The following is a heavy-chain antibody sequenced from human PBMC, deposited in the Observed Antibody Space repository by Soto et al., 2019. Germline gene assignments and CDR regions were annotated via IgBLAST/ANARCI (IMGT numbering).Heavy chain of an antibody. Sequence: EVQLAESGGGLVQPGGSLRLSCVVSGFTLSDHDMDWARQAPGKGLEWVGRTKRKVESYTKEYAASVKGRFTISRHDSENSRPQQTDSLKPADTAVYYCPAFLSGRPCGGQGTLVSVSS. J-gene: IGHJ1*01. CDR2: TKRKVESYTK. V-gene: IGHV3-72*01. CDR3: PAFLSGRPC. D-gene: IGHD1-1*01. CDR1: GFTLSDHD.